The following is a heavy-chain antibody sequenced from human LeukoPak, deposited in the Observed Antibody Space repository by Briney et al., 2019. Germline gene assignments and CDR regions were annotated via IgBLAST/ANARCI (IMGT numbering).Heavy chain of an antibody. D-gene: IGHD2-21*01. V-gene: IGHV3-23*01. CDR2: ISGSGGST. Sequence: RGSLRLSCAASGFTFSTYAMSWVRQAPGKGLEWVSAISGSGGSTYYADSVKGRFTTSRDNSKNTLYLQMTRLRAENTAVYYCAKAYSGLIAYWGKGTLVTV. CDR3: AKAYSGLIAY. CDR1: GFTFSTYA. J-gene: IGHJ4*02.